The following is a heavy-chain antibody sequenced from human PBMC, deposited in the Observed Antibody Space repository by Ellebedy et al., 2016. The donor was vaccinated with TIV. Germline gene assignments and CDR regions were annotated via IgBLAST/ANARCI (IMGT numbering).Heavy chain of an antibody. CDR3: AKGIRGIVVGMDV. Sequence: GESLKISXAASGFTFSGYVMSWVRQAPEKGLEWVSAISGSGVSPYYADSVKGRFTISRDNSKNVLYLQMNSLRAEDTAVYYCAKGIRGIVVGMDVWGQGTAVTVSS. V-gene: IGHV3-23*01. CDR2: ISGSGVSP. J-gene: IGHJ6*02. CDR1: GFTFSGYV. D-gene: IGHD2-15*01.